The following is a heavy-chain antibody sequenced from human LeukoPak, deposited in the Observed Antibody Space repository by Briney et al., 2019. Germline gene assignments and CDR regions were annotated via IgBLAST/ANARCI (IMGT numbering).Heavy chain of an antibody. Sequence: PSETLSLTCTVSGGSISSYYWSWIRQPAGKGLEWIGCIYTSGSTNYNPSLKSRVTMSVDTSKNQFSLKLSSGTAADTAVYYCARDREAAAAFNWFDPWGQGTLVTVSS. CDR3: ARDREAAAAFNWFDP. CDR2: IYTSGST. J-gene: IGHJ5*02. CDR1: GGSISSYY. V-gene: IGHV4-4*07. D-gene: IGHD6-13*01.